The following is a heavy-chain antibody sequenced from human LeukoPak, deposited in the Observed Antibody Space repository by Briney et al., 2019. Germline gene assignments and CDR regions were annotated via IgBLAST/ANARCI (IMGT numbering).Heavy chain of an antibody. CDR2: IRYDGRNK. Sequence: PGGSLRLSCAASGFTFSSYGMHWVRQAPGKGLDWVAFIRYDGRNKYYADSVKGRFAISRDNSKNTLYLQMNSLRAEDTAVYYCAKWDTYYDSSGYYFYWGQGTLVTVSS. CDR1: GFTFSSYG. D-gene: IGHD3-22*01. CDR3: AKWDTYYDSSGYYFY. V-gene: IGHV3-30*02. J-gene: IGHJ4*02.